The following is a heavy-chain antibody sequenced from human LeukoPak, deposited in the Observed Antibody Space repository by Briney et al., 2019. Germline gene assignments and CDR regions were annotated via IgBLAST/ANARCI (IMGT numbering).Heavy chain of an antibody. CDR3: AKGPRASGWTYFDY. CDR1: GFTFSSYA. CDR2: ISGSGGST. J-gene: IGHJ4*02. Sequence: PGGSLRLSCADSGFTFSSYAMSWVRQAPGKGLEWVSVISGSGGSTYSAESVKGRFTVSRDNSKNTLYLQMNSLRVEDTAVYYCAKGPRASGWTYFDYWGQGTLVTVSS. V-gene: IGHV3-23*01. D-gene: IGHD6-19*01.